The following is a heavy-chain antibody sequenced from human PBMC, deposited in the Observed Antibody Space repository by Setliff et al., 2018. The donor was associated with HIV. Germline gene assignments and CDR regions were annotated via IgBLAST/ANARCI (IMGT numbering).Heavy chain of an antibody. CDR2: IFYSGST. CDR3: ARGRSRWTYYNYYYMDV. V-gene: IGHV4-30-4*01. D-gene: IGHD6-13*01. Sequence: SETLSLTCTVSGDSIGSGGYYWSWIRQHPGKGLEWIGYIFYSGSTYYNPSLKSRVTISVDTSKNQFSLKLSSVTAADTAVYYCARGRSRWTYYNYYYMDVWGKGTTVTVSS. J-gene: IGHJ6*03. CDR1: GDSIGSGGYY.